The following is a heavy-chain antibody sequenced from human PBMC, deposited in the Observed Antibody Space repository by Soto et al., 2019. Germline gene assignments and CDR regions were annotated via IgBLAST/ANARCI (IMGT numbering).Heavy chain of an antibody. CDR3: AREGDYYGSGSAENWFDP. D-gene: IGHD3-10*01. J-gene: IGHJ5*02. CDR2: INPNSGVT. Sequence: ASVKVSCKASGYTFTGYYIHWVRQAPGHGLEWMGWINPNSGVTNYSQKFQGWVTMARDTSISTAYMELSSLRSDDTAVYYCAREGDYYGSGSAENWFDPWGQGTLVTVSS. CDR1: GYTFTGYY. V-gene: IGHV1-2*04.